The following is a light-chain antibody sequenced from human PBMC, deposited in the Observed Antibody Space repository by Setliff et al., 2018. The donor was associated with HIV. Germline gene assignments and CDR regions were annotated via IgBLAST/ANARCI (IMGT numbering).Light chain of an antibody. Sequence: QSVLTQPPSVSGAPGERVTITCTGSSSNIGAGYDVHWYQQLPGTALKLLIYGNNNRPSGVPDRFSGSKSGTSASLAITGLQAEDEADYYCQSYDSSLSVVIFGGGTKVTVL. J-gene: IGLJ2*01. CDR1: SSNIGAGYD. V-gene: IGLV1-40*01. CDR2: GNN. CDR3: QSYDSSLSVVI.